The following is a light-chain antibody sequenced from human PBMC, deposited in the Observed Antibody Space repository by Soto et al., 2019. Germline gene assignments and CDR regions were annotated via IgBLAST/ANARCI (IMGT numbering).Light chain of an antibody. CDR3: QQRSIWPPLT. CDR2: NAS. V-gene: IGKV3-11*01. J-gene: IGKJ4*01. CDR1: QSVSSY. Sequence: EIVLTQSPATLSLSPGDRATLSCRASQSVSSYLAWYQQKCGQAPRLLIYNASKRVTGIPVRFSGSGSGTDFTLTISSLEPEDFAVYYCQQRSIWPPLTFGGGTKVEIK.